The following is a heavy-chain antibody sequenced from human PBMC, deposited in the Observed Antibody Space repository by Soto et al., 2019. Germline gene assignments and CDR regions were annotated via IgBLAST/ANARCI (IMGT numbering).Heavy chain of an antibody. CDR1: GFTFSSYA. CDR2: ISGSGGST. D-gene: IGHD3-3*01. CDR3: AKSGFLEWLSLDV. Sequence: GGSLRLSCAASGFTFSSYAMSWARQAPGKGLEWVSAISGSGGSTYYADSVKGRFTISRDNSKNTLYLQMNSLRAEDTAVYYCAKSGFLEWLSLDVWGQGTTVTVSS. V-gene: IGHV3-23*01. J-gene: IGHJ6*02.